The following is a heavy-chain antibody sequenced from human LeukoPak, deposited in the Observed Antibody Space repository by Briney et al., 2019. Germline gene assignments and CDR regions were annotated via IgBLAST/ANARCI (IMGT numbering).Heavy chain of an antibody. CDR2: IWYDGSDK. CDR1: GFTFSSYG. D-gene: IGHD1-26*01. J-gene: IGHJ6*02. V-gene: IGHV3-33*01. CDR3: ARDRVGATTLNYYYYYGMDV. Sequence: GGSLRLSCAASGFTFSSYGMHWVRQAPGKGLEWVAVIWYDGSDKYYADSVKGRFTISRDNSKNTLYLQMNSLRAEDTAVYYCARDRVGATTLNYYYYYGMDVWGQGTTVTVSS.